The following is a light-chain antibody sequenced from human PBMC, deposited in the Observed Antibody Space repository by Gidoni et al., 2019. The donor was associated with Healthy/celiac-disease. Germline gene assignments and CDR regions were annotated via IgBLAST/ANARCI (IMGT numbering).Light chain of an antibody. V-gene: IGKV4-1*01. Sequence: IVITPSPDSLAVSLGERATINCKSSQSVLYSSNNKNYLAWYQQKPGQPPKLLIYWASTRESGVPDRFSGSGSGTDFTLTISSLQAEDVAVYYCQQYYSTPPMYTFGQGTKLEIK. CDR1: QSVLYSSNNKNY. J-gene: IGKJ2*01. CDR3: QQYYSTPPMYT. CDR2: WAS.